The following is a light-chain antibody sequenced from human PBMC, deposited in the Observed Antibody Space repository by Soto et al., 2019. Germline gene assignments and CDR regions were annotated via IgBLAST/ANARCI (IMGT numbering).Light chain of an antibody. V-gene: IGKV1-5*01. Sequence: EIQMTQSPSTLSGSVGYRFTITCRASQTISSWLAWYQQKPGKAPKLLIYDVSNLETGVPSRFSGSGSETHFTLTINSLQPEDIATYYCQQYDNYDITFGQGTRLEIK. CDR2: DVS. J-gene: IGKJ5*01. CDR1: QTISSW. CDR3: QQYDNYDIT.